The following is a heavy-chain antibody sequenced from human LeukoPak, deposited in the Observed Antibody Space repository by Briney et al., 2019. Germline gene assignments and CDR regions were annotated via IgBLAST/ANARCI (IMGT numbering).Heavy chain of an antibody. V-gene: IGHV4-38-2*02. CDR1: GGSISSGYY. D-gene: IGHD6-13*01. CDR2: IYHSGST. Sequence: PSETLSLTCTVSGGSISSGYYWGWIRQPPGKGLEWIGSIYHSGSTYYNPSLKSRVTISVDTSKNQFSLKLSSVTAADTAVYYCARPPIAAAATPWFDPWGQGTLVTVSS. CDR3: ARPPIAAAATPWFDP. J-gene: IGHJ5*02.